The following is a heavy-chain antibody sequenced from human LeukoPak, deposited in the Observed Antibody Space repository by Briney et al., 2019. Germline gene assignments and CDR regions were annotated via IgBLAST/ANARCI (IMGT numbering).Heavy chain of an antibody. CDR2: ISSSSTI. Sequence: GGSLRLSCAASGFTFSSYSMNWVRQAPGKGLEWVSYISSSSTIYYADSVKGRFTISRDNAKNSLYLQMNGLRAEDTAVYYCARDMYYGDYYYYCMDVWGKGTTVTVSS. V-gene: IGHV3-48*01. J-gene: IGHJ6*03. D-gene: IGHD3-3*01. CDR3: ARDMYYGDYYYYCMDV. CDR1: GFTFSSYS.